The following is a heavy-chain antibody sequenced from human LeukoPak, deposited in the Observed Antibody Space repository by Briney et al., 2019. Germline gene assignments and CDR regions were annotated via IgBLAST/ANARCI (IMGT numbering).Heavy chain of an antibody. CDR1: GGSISSSDYY. D-gene: IGHD2-8*01. CDR3: ARENYCTNGVCWAFDP. CDR2: IYYTGST. J-gene: IGHJ5*02. V-gene: IGHV4-39*07. Sequence: SETLSLTCTVSGGSISSSDYYWGWIRQPPEKGLEWIGNIYYTGSTSYNSSLESRVTISVDTSKNQFSLQLSSVTAADTAVYYCARENYCTNGVCWAFDPWGQGTLVTVSS.